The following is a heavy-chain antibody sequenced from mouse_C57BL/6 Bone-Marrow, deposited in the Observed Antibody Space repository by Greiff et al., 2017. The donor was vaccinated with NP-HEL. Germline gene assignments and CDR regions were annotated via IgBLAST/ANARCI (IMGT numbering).Heavy chain of an antibody. J-gene: IGHJ3*01. CDR1: GFSLSTFGMG. V-gene: IGHV8-8*01. CDR3: ARMALYDGYYGFAY. Sequence: QVTLKVSGPGILQPSQTLSLTCSFSGFSLSTFGMGVGWIRQPSGKGLEWLAHIWWDDDKYYNPALKRRLTISKATSKNQVFLKIANVDTADTATYYCARMALYDGYYGFAYWGQGTLVTVSA. D-gene: IGHD2-3*01. CDR2: IWWDDDK.